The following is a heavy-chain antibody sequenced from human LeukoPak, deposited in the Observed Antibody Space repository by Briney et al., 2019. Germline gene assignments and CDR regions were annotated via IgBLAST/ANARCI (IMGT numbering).Heavy chain of an antibody. D-gene: IGHD2-8*01. CDR1: GDSITSYY. V-gene: IGHV4-4*07. CDR3: SRVIQGVVHY. J-gene: IGHJ4*02. CDR2: MYTSGET. Sequence: PSETLSLTCTVSGDSITSYYWSWLRQPAGKGLEWIGRMYTSGETNYNPSLQSRVTISLDTSKKQFSLTWSSLPAADPALYYCSRVIQGVVHYWGQGTLVTVSS.